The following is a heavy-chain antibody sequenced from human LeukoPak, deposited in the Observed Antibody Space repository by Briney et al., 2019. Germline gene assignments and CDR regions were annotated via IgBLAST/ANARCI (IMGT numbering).Heavy chain of an antibody. Sequence: SETLSLTCTVSGGSLSSYYWSWIRQPQGKGPEWIGWIYYSGSTNYNPCLKSRVTISVDTSKNQFSLKLSSVTAADTAVYYCARGSEGLRLGELSFLFDYWGQGTLVTVSS. J-gene: IGHJ4*02. D-gene: IGHD3-16*02. V-gene: IGHV4-59*01. CDR1: GGSLSSYY. CDR2: IYYSGST. CDR3: ARGSEGLRLGELSFLFDY.